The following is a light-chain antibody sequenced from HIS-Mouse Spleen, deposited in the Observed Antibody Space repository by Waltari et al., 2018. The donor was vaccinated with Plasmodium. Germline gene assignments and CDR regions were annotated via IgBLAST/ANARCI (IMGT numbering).Light chain of an antibody. Sequence: SYELTQPPSVSVSPGQTARITCSGDALPKKYAYWYQQMSGQAPGLVLYEDSKRPSGIPDGFSGARSGTMATLTISGAQVEDEADYYWYSTDSSGNHRVFGGGTKLTVL. J-gene: IGLJ3*02. CDR2: EDS. CDR1: ALPKKY. V-gene: IGLV3-10*01. CDR3: YSTDSSGNHRV.